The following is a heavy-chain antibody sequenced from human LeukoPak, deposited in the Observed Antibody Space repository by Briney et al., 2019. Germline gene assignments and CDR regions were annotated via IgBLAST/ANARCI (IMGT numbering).Heavy chain of an antibody. J-gene: IGHJ4*02. CDR1: DGSISSYY. D-gene: IGHD3-22*01. CDR2: IYYSGST. Sequence: SETLSLTCTVSDGSISSYYWSWIRQPPGKGLEWIGYIYYSGSTNYNPSLKSRVTISVDTSKNQFSLKLSSVTAADTAVYYCARTSNYYYDSSGYYGVFDYWGQGTLVTVSS. V-gene: IGHV4-59*08. CDR3: ARTSNYYYDSSGYYGVFDY.